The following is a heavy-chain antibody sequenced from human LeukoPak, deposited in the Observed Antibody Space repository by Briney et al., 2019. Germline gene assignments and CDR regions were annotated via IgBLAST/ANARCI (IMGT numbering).Heavy chain of an antibody. CDR3: ARDYDSVGSSTSCHDY. J-gene: IGHJ4*02. V-gene: IGHV3-23*01. Sequence: PGGSLRLSCAASGFTFSSYAMSWVRQAPGKGLEWVSAISGSGGSTYYADSVKGRFTISRDNAKNSLYLQMNSLRAEDTAVYYCARDYDSVGSSTSCHDYWGQGTLVTVSS. CDR2: ISGSGGST. CDR1: GFTFSSYA. D-gene: IGHD2-2*01.